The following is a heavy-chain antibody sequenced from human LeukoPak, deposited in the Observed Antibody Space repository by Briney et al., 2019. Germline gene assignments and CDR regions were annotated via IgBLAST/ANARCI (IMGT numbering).Heavy chain of an antibody. J-gene: IGHJ4*02. Sequence: GGSLRLSCAASGFTFSNYWMSWVRQAPGKGLEWVANIKQDGSEKYYVDSVKGRFTTSTATAKNSLYLQMNTLRPEDTAVYYCARDHGRYCSGGSCYFGGFFEYWGQGTLGTVSS. CDR1: GFTFSNYW. CDR2: IKQDGSEK. D-gene: IGHD2-15*01. V-gene: IGHV3-7*03. CDR3: ARDHGRYCSGGSCYFGGFFEY.